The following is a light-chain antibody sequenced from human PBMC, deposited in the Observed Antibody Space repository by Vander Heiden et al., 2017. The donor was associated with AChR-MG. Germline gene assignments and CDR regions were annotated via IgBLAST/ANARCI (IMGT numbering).Light chain of an antibody. V-gene: IGLV2-23*01. CDR1: SSDVGIYNL. Sequence: QSALPPPASVSVSPGQSITIPCTGTSSDVGIYNLVSWFQQQHPGKAPKLIIYEDAKRPSGVSNRFSGSKSGNTASLTISGLQAEDEAHYYCCSYAGSSTYVFGGGTKLTVL. CDR2: EDA. CDR3: CSYAGSSTYV. J-gene: IGLJ2*01.